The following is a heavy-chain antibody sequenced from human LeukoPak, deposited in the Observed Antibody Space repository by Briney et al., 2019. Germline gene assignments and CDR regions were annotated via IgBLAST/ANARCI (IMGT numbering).Heavy chain of an antibody. Sequence: PGGSLRLSCAASGFTFSSYAMHWVRQAPGKGLEWVAVISYDGSNKYYADSVKGRFTISRDNSKNTLYLQMNSLRAEDTAVYYCARDPWPVATWPDSWGQGTLVTVSS. D-gene: IGHD5-12*01. CDR1: GFTFSSYA. CDR3: ARDPWPVATWPDS. CDR2: ISYDGSNK. J-gene: IGHJ4*02. V-gene: IGHV3-30*04.